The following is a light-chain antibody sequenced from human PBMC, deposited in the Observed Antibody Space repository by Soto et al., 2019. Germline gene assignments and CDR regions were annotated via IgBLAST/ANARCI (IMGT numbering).Light chain of an antibody. CDR2: DAY. Sequence: DIQMTQSPSTLSASVGDRVTITCRASQSISSWLAWYQQKPGKAPKLLIYDAYSLESGVPSRFSGRRSGTEFTLTISSLQPDDFATYYCQHYNSYSEAFGQRTKVDIK. J-gene: IGKJ1*01. V-gene: IGKV1-5*01. CDR3: QHYNSYSEA. CDR1: QSISSW.